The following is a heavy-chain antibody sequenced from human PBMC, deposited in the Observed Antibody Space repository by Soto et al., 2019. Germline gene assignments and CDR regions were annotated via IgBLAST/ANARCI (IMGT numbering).Heavy chain of an antibody. CDR2: ISPYSGNT. V-gene: IGHV1-18*01. J-gene: IGHJ4*02. D-gene: IGHD6-19*01. CDR1: GYIFTNYD. CDR3: VRFASSGWYTGGY. Sequence: QVQLVQSGGEVKKPGASVKVSCKASGYIFTNYDIGWVRQAPGQGLEWMGWISPYSGNTKYTQKVQGRVTMTTDTSTSTAYMELRSRRSDDTAVYYCVRFASSGWYTGGYWGQGTLVTVSS.